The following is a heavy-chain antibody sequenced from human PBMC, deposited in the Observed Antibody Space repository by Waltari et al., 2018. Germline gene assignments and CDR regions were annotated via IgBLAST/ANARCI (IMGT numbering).Heavy chain of an antibody. J-gene: IGHJ4*02. CDR1: GGTFSSYA. D-gene: IGHD3-22*01. CDR3: ARGLYYYDSSGYYYFDY. V-gene: IGHV1-69*01. Sequence: QVQLVQSGAEVKKPGSSVKVSCKASGGTFSSYAISWVRQAPRQGLEWMGGNIPSFCTANYTQKFQGRVTITADESTSTAYMELSSLRSEDTAVYYCARGLYYYDSSGYYYFDYWGQGTLVTVSS. CDR2: NIPSFCTA.